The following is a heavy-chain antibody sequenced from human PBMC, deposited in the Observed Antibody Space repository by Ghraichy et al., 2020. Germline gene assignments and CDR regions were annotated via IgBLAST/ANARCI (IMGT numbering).Heavy chain of an antibody. D-gene: IGHD6-19*01. CDR2: ISSSSSYI. V-gene: IGHV3-21*01. CDR1: GFTFSSYS. CDR3: ARVTPGGWYYFDY. J-gene: IGHJ4*02. Sequence: GGSLRLSCAASGFTFSSYSMNWVRQAPGKGLEWVSSISSSSSYIYYADSVKVRFTISRDNAKNSLYLQMNSLRAEDTAVYYCARVTPGGWYYFDYWGQGTLVTVSS.